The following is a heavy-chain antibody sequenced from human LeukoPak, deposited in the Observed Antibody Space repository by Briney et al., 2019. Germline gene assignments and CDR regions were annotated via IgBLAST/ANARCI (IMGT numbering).Heavy chain of an antibody. V-gene: IGHV4-59*01. D-gene: IGHD6-19*01. Sequence: PSETLCLTCTVSGGSLSSYYWSWIRQPPGKGLEWSGYIYYSGSTNYNPSLKSRVTISVDTSKNLFSLKLPSVTAADTAVYYCARQDSKTYSSGWYYFDYWGQGTLVTVSS. CDR2: IYYSGST. CDR1: GGSLSSYY. CDR3: ARQDSKTYSSGWYYFDY. J-gene: IGHJ4*02.